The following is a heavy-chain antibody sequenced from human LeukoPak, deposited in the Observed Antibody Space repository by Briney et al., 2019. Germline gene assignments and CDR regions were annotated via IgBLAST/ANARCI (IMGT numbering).Heavy chain of an antibody. CDR2: IYCSGST. J-gene: IGHJ3*02. Sequence: SETLSLTCTVSGASISSSTDYWGWIRQPPGKGLEWIANIYCSGSTYYNPSLKSRVTISVDTSKNQFSLKLNSVTAADTAVYYSAKSTGYGLVDIWGQGTMVTVSS. CDR3: AKSTGYGLVDI. CDR1: GASISSSTDY. V-gene: IGHV4-39*07. D-gene: IGHD3-9*01.